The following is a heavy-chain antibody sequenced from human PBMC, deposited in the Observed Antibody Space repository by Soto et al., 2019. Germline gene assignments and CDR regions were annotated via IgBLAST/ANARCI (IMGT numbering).Heavy chain of an antibody. D-gene: IGHD1-7*01. CDR2: ISSSGSTM. CDR3: ARDQGGTGTMPFDY. J-gene: IGHJ4*02. Sequence: PGGSLRLSCAASGLTFSDYYMTWIRQAPGKGLEWVSGISSSGSTMYYAGSVKGRFTISRDNAKNSLYLQMDSPRAEDTAVYYCARDQGGTGTMPFDYWGQGTLVTVSS. V-gene: IGHV3-11*01. CDR1: GLTFSDYY.